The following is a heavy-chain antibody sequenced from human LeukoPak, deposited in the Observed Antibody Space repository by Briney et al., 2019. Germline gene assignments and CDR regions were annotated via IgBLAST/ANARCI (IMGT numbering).Heavy chain of an antibody. CDR2: MSYDGTNR. Sequence: PGRSLRPSCAVSGFTFNKYAMHWVRQAPGKGLEWVTIMSYDGTNRYYADSVKGRFTVSRDNSKNTLYLQMNSLRLDDTAIYYCARVARTGFGELSNPLDKWGQGTLVSVSS. D-gene: IGHD3-10*01. CDR1: GFTFNKYA. V-gene: IGHV3-30-3*01. J-gene: IGHJ4*02. CDR3: ARVARTGFGELSNPLDK.